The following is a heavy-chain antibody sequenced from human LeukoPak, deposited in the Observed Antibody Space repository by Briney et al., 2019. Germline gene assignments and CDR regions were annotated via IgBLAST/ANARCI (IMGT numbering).Heavy chain of an antibody. CDR1: GGTFSSYA. CDR2: IIPLFRTA. CDR3: ATNYEILSGYPKNYYFHI. D-gene: IGHD3-9*01. J-gene: IGHJ3*02. V-gene: IGHV1-69*06. Sequence: GASVKVSCKASGGTFSSYAFSWVRQAPGQGPEWMGGIIPLFRTANYAQKFQGRVTITADRSTNTAFMELRSLRSEDTAMYYCATNYEILSGYPKNYYFHIWGQGTMVTVSS.